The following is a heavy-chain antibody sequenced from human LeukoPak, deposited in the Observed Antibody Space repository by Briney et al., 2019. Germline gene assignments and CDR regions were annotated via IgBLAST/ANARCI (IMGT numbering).Heavy chain of an antibody. D-gene: IGHD3-22*01. CDR2: IYSSGSI. CDR3: ASRGYHDAFDI. Sequence: SETLSLTCTVSGGSISSGSYYWSWIRQPAGKGLEWIGRIYSSGSINYNPSLKSRVTISVDTSKNQFSLKLSSVTAADTAVYYCASRGYHDAFDIWGQGTMVTVSS. CDR1: GGSISSGSYY. V-gene: IGHV4-61*02. J-gene: IGHJ3*02.